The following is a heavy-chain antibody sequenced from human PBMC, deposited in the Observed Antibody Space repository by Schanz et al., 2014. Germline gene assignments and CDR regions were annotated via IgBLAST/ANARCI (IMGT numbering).Heavy chain of an antibody. CDR2: FSLDTDRI. D-gene: IGHD3-10*01. V-gene: IGHV3-9*01. CDR3: TKDSLPGGADV. Sequence: EGQLVESGGVLVQPGRSLRLSCAGSGLNFRQYAIHWVRHAPGKGLEWVAGFSLDTDRIDYGDSVKGRFTVSWDTSKTSLYLQMNSLRPEDTALYYCTKDSLPGGADVWGQGTTVTVSS. J-gene: IGHJ6*02. CDR1: GLNFRQYA.